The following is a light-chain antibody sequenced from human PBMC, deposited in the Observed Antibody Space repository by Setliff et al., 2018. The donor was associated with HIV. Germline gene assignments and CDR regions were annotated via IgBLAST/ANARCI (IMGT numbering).Light chain of an antibody. CDR3: CSYAGSFYV. V-gene: IGLV2-11*01. J-gene: IGLJ1*01. Sequence: QFALTQPRSVSGSPGQSVTISCTGTSSDVGGYNYVSWYHQHPGKAPKLMIYDVSQRPSGVPDRFSGSKSGNTASLTISGLQAEDEADYYCCSYAGSFYVFGTGTKVTVL. CDR2: DVS. CDR1: SSDVGGYNY.